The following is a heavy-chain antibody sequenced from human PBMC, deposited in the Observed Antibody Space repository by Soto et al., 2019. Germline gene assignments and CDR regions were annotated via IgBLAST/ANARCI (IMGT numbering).Heavy chain of an antibody. CDR1: GYTFTNYG. CDR3: ARDGDRCTSTRCSPWPDTHFDL. J-gene: IGHJ2*01. V-gene: IGHV1-18*01. CDR2: ISPYNGNT. Sequence: QVQLVQSGDEVKKPGASVKVSCKASGYTFTNYGISWVGQAPGQGLEWMGWISPYNGNTKYPQKLQGRVTMTTDTSTRTSYMELRSLRSDDTAAYFCARDGDRCTSTRCSPWPDTHFDLWGRGTLVTLSS. D-gene: IGHD2-2*01.